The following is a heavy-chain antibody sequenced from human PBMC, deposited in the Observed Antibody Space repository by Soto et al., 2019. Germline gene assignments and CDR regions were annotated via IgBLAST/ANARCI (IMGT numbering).Heavy chain of an antibody. J-gene: IGHJ5*02. CDR3: ARHPDRIAEIGWFDP. CDR2: ISSSSSTI. D-gene: IGHD6-13*01. CDR1: GFTFSSYS. Sequence: EVQLVESGGGLVQPGGSLRLSCAASGFTFSSYSMNWVRQAPGKGLEWVSYISSSSSTIYYADSVKGRFTISRDNAKNSLYLQMNSLRAEDTAVYYCARHPDRIAEIGWFDPWGQGTRVTVSS. V-gene: IGHV3-48*01.